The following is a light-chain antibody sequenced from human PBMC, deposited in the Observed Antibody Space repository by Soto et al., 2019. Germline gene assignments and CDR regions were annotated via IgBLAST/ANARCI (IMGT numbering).Light chain of an antibody. J-gene: IGLJ1*01. CDR1: SSNIGAGYD. V-gene: IGLV1-40*01. CDR2: GNS. CDR3: QSYDSSLSGSIV. Sequence: QAVVTQPPSVSGAPGQRVTISCTGSSSNIGAGYDVHWYQQLPGTAPKLLIYGNSNRPSGVPDRFSGSKSGTSASLAITGLQAEDEADYYCQSYDSSLSGSIVFGTGTKVTVL.